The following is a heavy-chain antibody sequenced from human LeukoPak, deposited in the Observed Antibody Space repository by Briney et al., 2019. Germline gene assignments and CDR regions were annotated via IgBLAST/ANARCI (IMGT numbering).Heavy chain of an antibody. V-gene: IGHV3-23*01. CDR3: AKGVVGNFYYRHFDS. Sequence: PGGSLRLSCAASGFTFSDYAMSWVRQAPGKGLEWVSVISRSGASIFYADSVKGRFTVSRDNSENTTYLQMNSLRADDTALYYCAKGVVGNFYYRHFDSWGQGTLVIVSS. CDR2: ISRSGASI. D-gene: IGHD3-22*01. J-gene: IGHJ4*02. CDR1: GFTFSDYA.